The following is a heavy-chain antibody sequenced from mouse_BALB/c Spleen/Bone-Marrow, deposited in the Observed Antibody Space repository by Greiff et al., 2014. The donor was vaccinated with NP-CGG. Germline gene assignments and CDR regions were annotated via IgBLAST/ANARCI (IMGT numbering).Heavy chain of an antibody. J-gene: IGHJ3*01. CDR2: INPGSGGS. Sequence: QVQLKESGPELVRPGTSVKVSCKASGYAFTNYLIEWVTQRPGQGLEWIGVINPGSGGSNYNEKFKGKATLTADKFSSTAYMQLSSLTSDDSAVYYCGRGAPRGFAYWGQGTLVTVSA. CDR1: GYAFTNYL. V-gene: IGHV1-54*01. CDR3: GRGAPRGFAY. D-gene: IGHD3-1*01.